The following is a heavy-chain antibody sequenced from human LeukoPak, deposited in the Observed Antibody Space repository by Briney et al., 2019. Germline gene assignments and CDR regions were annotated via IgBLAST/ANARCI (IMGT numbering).Heavy chain of an antibody. CDR2: INPSGGST. D-gene: IGHD1-1*01. CDR1: GYTFTSYY. J-gene: IGHJ3*02. CDR3: ARDSPLTPINDQDAFDI. Sequence: ASVKVSCKASGYTFTSYYMHWVRQAPGQGLEWMGIINPSGGSTSYAQKFQGRVTMTRDTSTSTVYMELSSLRSEDTAVYYCARDSPLTPINDQDAFDIWGQGTMVTVSS. V-gene: IGHV1-46*01.